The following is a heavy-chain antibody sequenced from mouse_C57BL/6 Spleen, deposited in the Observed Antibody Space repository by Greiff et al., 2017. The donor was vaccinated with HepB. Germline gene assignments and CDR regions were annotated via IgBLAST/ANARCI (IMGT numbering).Heavy chain of an antibody. J-gene: IGHJ4*01. V-gene: IGHV1-78*01. CDR1: GYTFTDHT. CDR3: ARSHYSNPLSMDY. Sequence: VKLLESDAELVKPGASVKISCKVSGYTFTDHTIHWMKQRPEQGLEWIGYIYPRDGSTKYNEKFKGKATLTADKSSSTAYMQLNSLTSEDSAVYFCARSHYSNPLSMDYWGQGTSVTVSS. CDR2: IYPRDGST. D-gene: IGHD2-5*01.